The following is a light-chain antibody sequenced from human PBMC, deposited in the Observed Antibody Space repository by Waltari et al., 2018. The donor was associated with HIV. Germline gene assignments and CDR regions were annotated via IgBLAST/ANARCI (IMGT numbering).Light chain of an antibody. CDR2: GKD. J-gene: IGLJ1*01. Sequence: SSELTQDPAVSVALGQTVRITCQGDSLRKYSANWYQQKPGQAPVVVMSGKDNRPSGIPARLSCADSGNTGSLTITGAQAEDGADYYCESRHSNDKHHVFGTGTKVTV. CDR1: SLRKYS. V-gene: IGLV3-19*01. CDR3: ESRHSNDKHHV.